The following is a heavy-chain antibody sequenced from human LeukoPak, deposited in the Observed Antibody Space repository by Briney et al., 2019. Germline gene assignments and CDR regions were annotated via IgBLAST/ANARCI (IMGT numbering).Heavy chain of an antibody. CDR1: GFTFSSYW. V-gene: IGHV3-7*03. D-gene: IGHD3-22*01. CDR3: ARERGVVVINSTPSFDY. CDR2: IKQDGSEK. Sequence: PGGSLRLSCAASGFTFSSYWMSWVRQAPGKGLEWVANIKQDGSEKYYVDSVKGRFTISRDNAKNSLYLQMNSLRAEDTAVYYCARERGVVVINSTPSFDYWGQGTLVTVSS. J-gene: IGHJ4*02.